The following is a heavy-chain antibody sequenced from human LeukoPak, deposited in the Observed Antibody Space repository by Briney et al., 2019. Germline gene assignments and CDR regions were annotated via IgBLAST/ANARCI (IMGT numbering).Heavy chain of an antibody. CDR2: INPNSGGT. D-gene: IGHD6-13*01. CDR1: GYTFTGYY. Sequence: ASVKVSCTASGYTFTGYYMHWVRQAPGQGLEWMGWINPNSGGTNYAQKFQGRVTMTRDTSISTAYMELSRLRSDDTAVYYCARGRVAAAATDAFDIWGQGTMVTVSS. CDR3: ARGRVAAAATDAFDI. V-gene: IGHV1-2*02. J-gene: IGHJ3*02.